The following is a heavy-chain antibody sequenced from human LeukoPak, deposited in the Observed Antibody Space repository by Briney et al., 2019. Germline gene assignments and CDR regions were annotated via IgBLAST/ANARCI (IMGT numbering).Heavy chain of an antibody. V-gene: IGHV3-74*03. D-gene: IGHD5-18*01. J-gene: IGHJ4*02. Sequence: GGSLRLSCAASGFTFSSYWMHWVRQAPGKGLVWVSGTNTDGSSTMYADSVKGRFTIARDNAKNTLYLLMNSLRAEDTAVYYCASGGYIYTYWGQGTLVTVSS. CDR1: GFTFSSYW. CDR3: ASGGYIYTY. CDR2: TNTDGSST.